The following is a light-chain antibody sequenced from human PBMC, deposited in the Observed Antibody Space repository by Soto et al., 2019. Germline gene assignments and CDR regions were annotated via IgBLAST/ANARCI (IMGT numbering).Light chain of an antibody. Sequence: EIVLPQSPATLSSSPGERVTLCCRASQTVGVRLAWYQHKPGQAPRLIIYEASNRAAGIPARFSGSGSGTDFTLTITSLEPEDFAFYYCHQRQRWPRTFGQGTKVDIK. J-gene: IGKJ1*01. CDR1: QTVGVR. CDR2: EAS. V-gene: IGKV3-11*01. CDR3: HQRQRWPRT.